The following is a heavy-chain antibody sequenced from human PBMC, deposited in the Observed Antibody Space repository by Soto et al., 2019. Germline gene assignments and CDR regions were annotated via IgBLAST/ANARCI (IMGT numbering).Heavy chain of an antibody. V-gene: IGHV3-30-3*01. CDR3: ERGGSSSWPTRPSGYFDL. D-gene: IGHD6-13*01. CDR2: ISYDGSTK. J-gene: IGHJ2*01. CDR1: GFTFSSYA. Sequence: QVQLVESGGGVVQPGRSLRLSCAASGFTFSSYAMHWVRQAPGKGLEWVAVISYDGSTKYYADSVKGRFTISRDNCKNALYPQMNSLRAEDTAVYYFERGGSSSWPTRPSGYFDLWGRGTLVTVSS.